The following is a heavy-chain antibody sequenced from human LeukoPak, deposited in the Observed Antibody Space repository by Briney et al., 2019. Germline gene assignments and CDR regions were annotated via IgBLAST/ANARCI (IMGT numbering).Heavy chain of an antibody. V-gene: IGHV4-34*01. CDR3: AIHPGVTKGYYFDY. Sequence: PSETLSLTCAVYGGSFSGYYWSWIRQPPGKGLEWIGEINHSGSTNYNPSLKSRVTISVDTSKNQFSLKLSSVTAADTAVYYCAIHPGVTKGYYFDYWGQGTLVTVSS. J-gene: IGHJ4*02. D-gene: IGHD2-21*02. CDR2: INHSGST. CDR1: GGSFSGYY.